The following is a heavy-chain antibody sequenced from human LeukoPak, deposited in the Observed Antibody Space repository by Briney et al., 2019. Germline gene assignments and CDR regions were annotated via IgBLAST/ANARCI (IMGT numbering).Heavy chain of an antibody. CDR2: INPNSGGT. Sequence: ASVKVSCKASGYTFTGYYMHWVRQAPGQGLEWMGWINPNSGGTNYAQKFQGRVTMTRDTSISTAYMELSSLRSEDTAVYYCARGGGGTMIVVVIQNWFDPWGQGTLVTVSS. CDR1: GYTFTGYY. J-gene: IGHJ5*02. D-gene: IGHD3-22*01. V-gene: IGHV1-2*02. CDR3: ARGGGGTMIVVVIQNWFDP.